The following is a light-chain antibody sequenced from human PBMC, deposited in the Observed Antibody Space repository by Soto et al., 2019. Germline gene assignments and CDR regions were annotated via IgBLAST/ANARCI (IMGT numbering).Light chain of an antibody. Sequence: ESVFTQSPGTLSLSPGERATRSCRASQSVSSSYLAWYQQKPGQAPRLLIYGASRRATGIPDRFSGSGSGTDFTVTISRLEPEDFAVYYCQQYGSSPRTFGQGTKVDIK. J-gene: IGKJ1*01. CDR2: GAS. CDR1: QSVSSSY. V-gene: IGKV3-20*01. CDR3: QQYGSSPRT.